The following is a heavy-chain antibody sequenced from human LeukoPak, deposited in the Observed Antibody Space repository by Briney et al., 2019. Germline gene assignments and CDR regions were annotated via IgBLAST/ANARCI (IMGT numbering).Heavy chain of an antibody. CDR2: ISGSGGST. CDR1: GFTFSSYA. Sequence: GGSLRLSCAASGFTFSSYAMSWVRQAPGKGLEWVSGISGSGGSTYYADSVEGRFTISRDNSKNTLYLQMNSLKSEDTAVYYCTTLTSFRELGIFRNYWGQGTLVTVSS. J-gene: IGHJ4*02. D-gene: IGHD7-27*01. CDR3: TTLTSFRELGIFRNY. V-gene: IGHV3-23*01.